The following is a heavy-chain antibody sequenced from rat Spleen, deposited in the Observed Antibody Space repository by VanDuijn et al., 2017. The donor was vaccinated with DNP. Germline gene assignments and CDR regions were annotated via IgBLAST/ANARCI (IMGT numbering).Heavy chain of an antibody. V-gene: IGHV5-7*01. CDR3: ARHRTIMTYYYAMDA. J-gene: IGHJ4*01. D-gene: IGHD1-7*01. CDR1: GFTFSDYY. Sequence: EVLLVESDGGLVQPGRSLKLSCAVSGFTFSDYYMAWVRQAPAKGLEWVATLSYNGGTPYYRDSVKGRFTISRDNAQSTLYLQMDSLRSEDTATYYCARHRTIMTYYYAMDAWGQGASVTVSS. CDR2: LSYNGGTP.